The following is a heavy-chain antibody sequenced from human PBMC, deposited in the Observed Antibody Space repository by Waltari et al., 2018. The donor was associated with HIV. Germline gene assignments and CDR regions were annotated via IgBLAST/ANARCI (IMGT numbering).Heavy chain of an antibody. CDR3: ARVHSFEFGLDV. Sequence: QVHLQESGPGLVKPSETLSLTCNVSGGSINSGDHYWTWVRQPPGKGLEWIGYIHDSGRTYYNPSLKGRLVISVDTSTNQFSLRLSSVTAADTAIYYAARVHSFEFGLDVWGQGTTVTVSS. V-gene: IGHV4-30-4*01. J-gene: IGHJ6*02. CDR2: IHDSGRT. CDR1: GGSINSGDHY. D-gene: IGHD2-15*01.